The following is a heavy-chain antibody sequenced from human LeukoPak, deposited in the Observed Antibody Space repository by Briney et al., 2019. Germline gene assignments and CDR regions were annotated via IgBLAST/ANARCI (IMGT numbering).Heavy chain of an antibody. J-gene: IGHJ3*02. CDR2: ISAYNGNT. CDR3: ARAASRGIVVVPAAQAFDI. D-gene: IGHD2-2*01. CDR1: GFTFSSYW. V-gene: IGHV1-18*01. Sequence: GGSLRLSCAASGFTFSSYWMSWVRQAPGKGLEWMGWISAYNGNTNYAQKLQGRVTMTTDTSTSTAYMELRSLRSDDTAVYYCARAASRGIVVVPAAQAFDIWGQGTMVTVSS.